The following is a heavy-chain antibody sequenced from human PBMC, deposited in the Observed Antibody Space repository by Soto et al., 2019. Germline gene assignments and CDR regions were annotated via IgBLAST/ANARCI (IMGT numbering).Heavy chain of an antibody. CDR1: GGTFSSYA. Sequence: VQLVQSGAELKKPGSSVKVSCKASGGTFSSYAISWVRQAPGQGREWMGGIIPILCTADYAQKFQGRVTITADDFTSTAYMELSSLRSEDTAVYYCARHLGGNHYYYVMDVWVQGTTVTVSS. V-gene: IGHV1-69*12. D-gene: IGHD3-16*01. CDR3: ARHLGGNHYYYVMDV. CDR2: IIPILCTA. J-gene: IGHJ6*02.